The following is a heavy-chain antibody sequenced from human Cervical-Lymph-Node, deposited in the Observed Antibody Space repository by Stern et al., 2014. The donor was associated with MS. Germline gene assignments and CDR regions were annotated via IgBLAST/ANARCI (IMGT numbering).Heavy chain of an antibody. CDR1: GYNFGDYW. CDR3: ARHQPAATFAMDV. CDR2: IFPADSDS. V-gene: IGHV5-51*01. Sequence: QLVQSGAEVKKPGESLKISCKGSGYNFGDYWIGWVRQKPGKWLEWMGTIFPADSDSRYSPSFEGQVTISADESISTAFLQSSSLKASDTGIYYCARHQPAATFAMDVWGQGTTVIVSS. J-gene: IGHJ6*02. D-gene: IGHD2-2*01.